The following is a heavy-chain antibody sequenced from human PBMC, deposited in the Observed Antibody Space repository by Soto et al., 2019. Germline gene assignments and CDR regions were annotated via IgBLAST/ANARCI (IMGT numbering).Heavy chain of an antibody. J-gene: IGHJ4*02. CDR3: AKDPEGSSWLYYFDY. CDR1: GFTFSSYA. Sequence: GGSLRLSCAASGFTFSSYAMSWVRQAPGKGLEWVSAISGSGGSTYYADSVKGRFTISRDNSKNTLYLQMNSLRAEDTAVYYCAKDPEGSSWLYYFDYWGQGTLVTVSS. V-gene: IGHV3-23*01. CDR2: ISGSGGST. D-gene: IGHD6-13*01.